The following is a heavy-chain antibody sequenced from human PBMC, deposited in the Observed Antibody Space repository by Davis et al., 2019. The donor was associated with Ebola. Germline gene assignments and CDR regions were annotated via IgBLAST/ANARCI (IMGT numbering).Heavy chain of an antibody. CDR1: GGSISSYY. CDR2: IYYSGST. J-gene: IGHJ1*01. V-gene: IGHV4-59*08. CDR3: ARHGGIVVVTATPLEYFQH. Sequence: GSLRLSCAVYGGSISSYYWSWIRQPPGKGLEWIGYIYYSGSTNYNPSLKSRVTISVDTSKNQFSLKLSSVTAADTAVYYCARHGGIVVVTATPLEYFQHWGQGTLVTVSS. D-gene: IGHD2-21*02.